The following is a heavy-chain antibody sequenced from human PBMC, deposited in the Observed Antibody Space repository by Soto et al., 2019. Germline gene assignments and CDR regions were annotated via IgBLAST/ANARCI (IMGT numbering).Heavy chain of an antibody. CDR2: INDGGNEK. J-gene: IGHJ4*02. CDR1: GFTFSNYW. Sequence: GGSLRLSCAASGFTFSNYWMSWVRQAPGKGPEWVANINDGGNEKYNVDSVKDRFTISRDNAQNSLYLQMNNLRVEDTAVYYCVRERVAWVICSVTSCLDSWGQGTRVTVSS. V-gene: IGHV3-7*03. D-gene: IGHD2-2*01. CDR3: VRERVAWVICSVTSCLDS.